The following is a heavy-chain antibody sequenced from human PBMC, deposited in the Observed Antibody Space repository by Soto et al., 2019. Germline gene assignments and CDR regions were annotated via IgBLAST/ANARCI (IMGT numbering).Heavy chain of an antibody. V-gene: IGHV3-30-3*01. J-gene: IGHJ4*02. CDR3: AIGPSSLTRFDY. CDR2: ISYDGSNK. D-gene: IGHD2-2*01. Sequence: QVQLVESGGGVVQPGRSLRLSCAASGFTFSSYAMHWVRQAPGKGLEWVAVISYDGSNKYYADSVKGRFTIYRDNSKNTLYLQMNSLRAEDTAVYYCAIGPSSLTRFDYWGQGTLVTVSS. CDR1: GFTFSSYA.